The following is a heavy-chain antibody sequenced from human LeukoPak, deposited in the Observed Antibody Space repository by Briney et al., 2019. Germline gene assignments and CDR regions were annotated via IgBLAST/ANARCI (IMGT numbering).Heavy chain of an antibody. J-gene: IGHJ4*02. V-gene: IGHV3-30*02. CDR1: GFTFSSYG. CDR2: IRYDGSNK. CDR3: AKGGYCSSTSCYCDY. Sequence: GGSLRLSCAASGFTFSSYGMHWVRQAPGKGLEWVAFIRYDGSNKYYADSVKGRFTISRDNSKNTLYLQMNSLRAEDTAVYYCAKGGYCSSTSCYCDYWGQGTLVTVSS. D-gene: IGHD2-2*01.